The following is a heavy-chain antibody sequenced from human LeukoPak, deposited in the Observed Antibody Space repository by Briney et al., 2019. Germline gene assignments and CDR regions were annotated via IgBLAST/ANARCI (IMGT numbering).Heavy chain of an antibody. V-gene: IGHV3-48*03. CDR1: GFTFRSYE. D-gene: IGHD3-10*02. CDR3: AELGITMIGGV. J-gene: IGHJ6*04. Sequence: GGSLRLSCAASGFTFRSYEMNWVRQAPGKGLEWVSYISSSGSIIYYADSVKGRFTISRDNAKNSLYLQINSLRAEDTAVYYCAELGITMIGGVWGKGTTVTISS. CDR2: ISSSGSII.